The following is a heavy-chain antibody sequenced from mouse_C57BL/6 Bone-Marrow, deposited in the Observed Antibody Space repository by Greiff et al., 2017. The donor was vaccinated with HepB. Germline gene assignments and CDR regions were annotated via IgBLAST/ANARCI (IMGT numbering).Heavy chain of an antibody. Sequence: QVQLQQPGAELVRPGSSVKLSCKASGYTFTSYWMDWVKQWPGQGLEWIGNIYPSDSETHYNQKFKDKATLTVDKSSSTAYMQLSSLTSEDSAVYYCARDFYAMDYWGQGTSVTVSS. CDR1: GYTFTSYW. CDR3: ARDFYAMDY. CDR2: IYPSDSET. J-gene: IGHJ4*01. V-gene: IGHV1-61*01.